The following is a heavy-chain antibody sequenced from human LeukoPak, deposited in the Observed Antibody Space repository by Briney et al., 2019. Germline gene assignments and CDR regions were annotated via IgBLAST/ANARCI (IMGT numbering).Heavy chain of an antibody. D-gene: IGHD3-9*01. CDR2: INLKSGGT. CDR3: ARSPHILTGENFDY. CDR1: GYTFTGYY. Sequence: GASVKVSCKASGYTFTGYYMHWVRQAPGQGLEWVGWINLKSGGTNYAGKFQGRVTMTRDTTTSTAYMDLSRLRSVDTAVYYCARSPHILTGENFDYWGQGTLVTVSS. V-gene: IGHV1-2*02. J-gene: IGHJ4*02.